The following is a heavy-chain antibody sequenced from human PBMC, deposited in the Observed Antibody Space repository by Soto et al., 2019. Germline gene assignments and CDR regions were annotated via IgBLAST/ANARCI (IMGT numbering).Heavy chain of an antibody. Sequence: GGSLRLSCAASGFPFSSYAMSGVRQAPGKGLEWVSAISGSGGSTYYADSVKGRFTISRDNSKNTLYLQMTSLRAEDTAVYYCAKDQLSSDSYGLDYYYYCMDVWGQGTTVTVSS. V-gene: IGHV3-23*01. D-gene: IGHD5-18*01. CDR1: GFPFSSYA. J-gene: IGHJ6*02. CDR2: ISGSGGST. CDR3: AKDQLSSDSYGLDYYYYCMDV.